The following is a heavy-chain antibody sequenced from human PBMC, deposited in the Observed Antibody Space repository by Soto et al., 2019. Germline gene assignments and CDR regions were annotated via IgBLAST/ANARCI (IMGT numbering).Heavy chain of an antibody. Sequence: PGASLKISCKASGYTFTNYWITWVRQVPGKGLEWVGRVDPSDSYTNYNPSFGGHVTISADKSISTAYLRWTSLRASDTAMYYCVRPYSIPLKNWFDPWGQGTLVTVSS. D-gene: IGHD6-13*01. CDR2: VDPSDSYT. J-gene: IGHJ5*02. CDR1: GYTFTNYW. V-gene: IGHV5-10-1*01. CDR3: VRPYSIPLKNWFDP.